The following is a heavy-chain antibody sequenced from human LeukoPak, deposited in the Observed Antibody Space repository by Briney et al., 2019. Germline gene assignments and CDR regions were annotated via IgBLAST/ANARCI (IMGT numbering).Heavy chain of an antibody. CDR1: GYTFTSYG. CDR3: ARHYSDYVISDY. CDR2: ISAYNGNT. V-gene: IGHV1-18*01. J-gene: IGHJ4*02. D-gene: IGHD4-11*01. Sequence: ASVKVSCKASGYTFTSYGISWVRQAPGQGLEWMGWISAYNGNTNYAQKLQGRVTMTTDTSTSTAYMELRSLRSDHPAVYYCARHYSDYVISDYWGQGTLVIVSS.